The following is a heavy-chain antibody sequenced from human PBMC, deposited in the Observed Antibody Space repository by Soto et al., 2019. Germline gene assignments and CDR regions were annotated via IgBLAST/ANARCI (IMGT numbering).Heavy chain of an antibody. CDR2: SNTDGST. J-gene: IGHJ4*02. V-gene: IGHV1-46*01. D-gene: IGHD3-3*01. CDR3: ARDLEYDFYDF. Sequence: QVQLVQSGAEVKTSGASVKISCKASGYSFTSYYMHWVRQAPGQGLEWMGKSNTDGSTRYAQNFQGSVTITRDTSTSTLYMELNSLRIEDTAVYYCARDLEYDFYDFWGQGTLVTVSS. CDR1: GYSFTSYY.